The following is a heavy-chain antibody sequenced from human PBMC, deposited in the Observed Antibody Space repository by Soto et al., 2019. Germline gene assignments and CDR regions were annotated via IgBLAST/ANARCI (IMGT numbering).Heavy chain of an antibody. V-gene: IGHV3-72*01. J-gene: IGHJ4*02. Sequence: EVQLVESGGGLVQPGGSLRLSCAVSAFTLSDHFIDWVRQAPGKGLEWVGRSRDNAHSYTTEYRASVKGRFTISRDDSRNALYLQMNSLKTEDTAVYYRARNLAYGGGYTFDYWGQGTLVTVSS. CDR2: SRDNAHSYTT. CDR1: AFTLSDHF. CDR3: ARNLAYGGGYTFDY. D-gene: IGHD2-21*01.